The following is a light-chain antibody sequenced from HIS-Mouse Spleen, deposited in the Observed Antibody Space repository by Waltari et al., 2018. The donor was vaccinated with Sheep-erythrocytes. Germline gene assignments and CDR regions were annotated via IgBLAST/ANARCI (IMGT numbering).Light chain of an antibody. Sequence: QSALTQPRSVSGSPGQSVTISCTGTSSDVGGYNYVSWYQPHPGKAPKLMIYEGSKRPSGVSNRFSGSTSGNTASLTISGLQAEDEADYYCCSYAGSSTPWVFGGGTKLTVL. CDR3: CSYAGSSTPWV. CDR2: EGS. V-gene: IGLV2-23*01. CDR1: SSDVGGYNY. J-gene: IGLJ3*02.